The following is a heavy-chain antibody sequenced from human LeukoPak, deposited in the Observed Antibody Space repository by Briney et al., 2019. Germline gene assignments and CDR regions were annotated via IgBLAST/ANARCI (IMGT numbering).Heavy chain of an antibody. J-gene: IGHJ4*02. CDR3: ARRKDIVVVPAGPFDY. CDR2: IFYTGST. Sequence: PSETLSLTCTVSGGSISSGDYYWSWIRQPPGKGLECIGYIFYTGSTNYNPSLKSRVTISVDKSKNQFSLRLSSVTAADTAVYYCARRKDIVVVPAGPFDYWGQGTLVTVSS. CDR1: GGSISSGDYY. D-gene: IGHD2-2*01. V-gene: IGHV4-61*05.